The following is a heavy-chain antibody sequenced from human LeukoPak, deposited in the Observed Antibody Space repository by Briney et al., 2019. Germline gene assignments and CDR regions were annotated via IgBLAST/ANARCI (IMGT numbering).Heavy chain of an antibody. CDR2: IIPIFGTA. J-gene: IGHJ4*02. CDR3: ARGPANYDFRRASDY. CDR1: GGTFISYA. D-gene: IGHD3-3*01. Sequence: SVKVSCKASGGTFISYAISWVRQAPGQGLEWMGGIIPIFGTANYAQKFQGRVTITADESKSTAYMELSSLRSEDTAVYYCARGPANYDFRRASDYWGQGTLVTVSS. V-gene: IGHV1-69*13.